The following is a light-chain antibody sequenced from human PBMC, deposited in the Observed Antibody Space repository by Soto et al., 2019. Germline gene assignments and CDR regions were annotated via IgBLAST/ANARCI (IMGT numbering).Light chain of an antibody. CDR3: QTWDTGARVV. CDR2: LSSDGSH. J-gene: IGLJ2*01. V-gene: IGLV4-69*01. CDR1: SGHSSYA. Sequence: QLVLTQSPSDSSSLGASVKLTCTLSSGHSSYAIAWHQQQPEKGPRYLMKLSSDGSHSKGDGIPDRFSGSSSGAERYLTISSLQSEDEPDYYCQTWDTGARVVFGGGTKLTVL.